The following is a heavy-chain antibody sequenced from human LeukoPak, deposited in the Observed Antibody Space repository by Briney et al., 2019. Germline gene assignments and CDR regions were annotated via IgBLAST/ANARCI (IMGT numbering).Heavy chain of an antibody. CDR2: IYTSGST. CDR3: ARDADIVPRDWFDP. Sequence: SETLSLTCTVSGGSISSYYWSWIRQPAGKGLEWIGRIYTSGSTNYNPSLKSRVTMSVDTSKNQFSLKLSSVTAADTAVYYCARDADIVPRDWFDPWGQGTLVTVSS. CDR1: GGSISSYY. V-gene: IGHV4-4*07. D-gene: IGHD2-8*01. J-gene: IGHJ5*02.